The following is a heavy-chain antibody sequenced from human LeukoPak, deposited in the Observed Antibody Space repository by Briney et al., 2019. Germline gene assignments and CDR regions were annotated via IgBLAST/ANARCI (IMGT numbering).Heavy chain of an antibody. CDR2: IKQDGGQI. CDR3: ARLGARQMLEY. J-gene: IGHJ4*02. CDR1: EFTFSSYW. V-gene: IGHV3-7*01. Sequence: GGSLRLSCAASEFTFSSYWMSWVRQAPGKGLEWVANIKQDGGQIYYLDSVEGRFTVSRDNAKNSLYLQMNSLSAEDTAVYYCARLGARQMLEYWGQGTLVTVSS.